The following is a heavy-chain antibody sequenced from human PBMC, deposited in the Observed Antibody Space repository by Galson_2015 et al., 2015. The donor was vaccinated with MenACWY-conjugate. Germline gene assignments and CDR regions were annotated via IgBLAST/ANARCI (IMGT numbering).Heavy chain of an antibody. CDR3: VRMHIVLDATDAFDI. Sequence: QPPGKALEWLARIDWRDNKYYATSLKTRLTISKDTSTNQVVLTMTNVDPVDTATYYCVRMHIVLDATDAFDIWGQGTMVTVSS. J-gene: IGHJ3*02. V-gene: IGHV2-70*11. CDR2: IDWRDNK. D-gene: IGHD3-22*01.